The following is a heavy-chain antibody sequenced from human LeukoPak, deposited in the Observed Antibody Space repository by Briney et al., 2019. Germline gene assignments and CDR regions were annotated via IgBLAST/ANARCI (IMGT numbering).Heavy chain of an antibody. J-gene: IGHJ4*02. CDR3: TTFYGVYPLVWDDWYYFDY. D-gene: IGHD4-17*01. Sequence: PGGSLRLSCAASGFTFSNAWMSWVRQAPGKGLEWVGSIKSKTDGCTTDYAAPVKGRFTISRDDSKNTLYLHMNSLKTEDTAVYYCTTFYGVYPLVWDDWYYFDYWGQGTLVTVSS. CDR1: GFTFSNAW. V-gene: IGHV3-15*01. CDR2: IKSKTDGCTT.